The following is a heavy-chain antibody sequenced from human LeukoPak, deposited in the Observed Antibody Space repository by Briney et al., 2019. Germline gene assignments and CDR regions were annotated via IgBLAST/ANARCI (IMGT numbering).Heavy chain of an antibody. CDR2: INPSGGST. Sequence: ASVKVSCKASGYTFTSYYMHWVRQAPGQGLEWMGIINPSGGSTSYAQKFQGRVTMTRDTSTSTVYMELSSLRSEDTAVYYCARDSARFLEWLADNWFDPWGQGTLVTVSS. CDR1: GYTFTSYY. V-gene: IGHV1-46*01. CDR3: ARDSARFLEWLADNWFDP. J-gene: IGHJ5*02. D-gene: IGHD3-3*01.